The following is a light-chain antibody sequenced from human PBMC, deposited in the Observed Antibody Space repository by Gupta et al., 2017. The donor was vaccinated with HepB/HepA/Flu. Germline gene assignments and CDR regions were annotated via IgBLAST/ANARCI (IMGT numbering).Light chain of an antibody. Sequence: EIVLTQPPATLSSSPGESATLSFGASQSVSKNNLAWYQHKPGPAPRLLIYDASSRATGIPDRFSGSGSGTDFTLTISRLEPEDLAVYFCQQYGSGPFTFGPGTKVDIK. CDR3: QQYGSGPFT. V-gene: IGKV3D-20*01. J-gene: IGKJ3*01. CDR2: DAS. CDR1: QSVSKNN.